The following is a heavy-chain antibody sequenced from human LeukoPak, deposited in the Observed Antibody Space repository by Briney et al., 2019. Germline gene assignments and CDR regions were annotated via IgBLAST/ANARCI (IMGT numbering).Heavy chain of an antibody. CDR3: ARGRVCSSTSCYFGMDV. V-gene: IGHV1-69*04. CDR2: IIPILGIA. Sequence: GASVKVSCKASGGTFSSYAISWVRQAPGQGLEWMGRIIPILGIANYAQKFQGRVTITADKSTSTAYMELSSLRSEDTAVYYCARGRVCSSTSCYFGMDVWGQGTTVTVSS. CDR1: GGTFSSYA. D-gene: IGHD2-2*01. J-gene: IGHJ6*02.